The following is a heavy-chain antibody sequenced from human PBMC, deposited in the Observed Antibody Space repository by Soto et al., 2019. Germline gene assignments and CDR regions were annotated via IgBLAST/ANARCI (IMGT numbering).Heavy chain of an antibody. J-gene: IGHJ4*02. CDR2: IYHSGST. D-gene: IGHD3-9*01. CDR3: ASRHDILTGYHFDY. CDR1: GGSISSGGYS. V-gene: IGHV4-30-2*01. Sequence: SETLSLTCAVSGGSISSGGYSWSWIRQPPGKGLEWIGYIYHSGSTYYNPSLKSRVTISVDRSKNQFSLKLSSVTAADTAVYYCASRHDILTGYHFDYWGQGTLVTVSS.